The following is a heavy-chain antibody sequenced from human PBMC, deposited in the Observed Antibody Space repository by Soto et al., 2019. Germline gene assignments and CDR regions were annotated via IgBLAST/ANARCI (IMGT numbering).Heavy chain of an antibody. J-gene: IGHJ4*02. D-gene: IGHD6-6*01. CDR1: GGSISSYY. V-gene: IGHV4-59*08. CDR2: IYYSGST. CDR3: ASFEYSSSWAYFDY. Sequence: SETLSLTSTVAGGSISSYYWSWIRQHPGKGLEWIGYIYYSGSTNYNPSLKSRVTISVDTSKNQFSLKLSSVTAADTAVYYCASFEYSSSWAYFDYWGQGTLVTVSS.